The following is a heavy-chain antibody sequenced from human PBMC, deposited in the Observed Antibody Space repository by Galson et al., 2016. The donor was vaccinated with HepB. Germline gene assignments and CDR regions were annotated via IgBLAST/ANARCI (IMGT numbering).Heavy chain of an antibody. D-gene: IGHD2/OR15-2a*01. CDR2: LSASGSP. Sequence: QVLLQESGPGLVKPSQTLSLTCTVSGGLLNSGSYHWTWIRQPAGRGLEWVGRLSASGSPNYNPSLNSPVPISLDTATNQFSLRLSSVTAADTAVYYCAGGIVIPPYARGSEWFDPWGQGTLVTVSS. CDR3: AGGIVIPPYARGSEWFDP. J-gene: IGHJ5*02. CDR1: GGLLNSGSYH. V-gene: IGHV4-61*02.